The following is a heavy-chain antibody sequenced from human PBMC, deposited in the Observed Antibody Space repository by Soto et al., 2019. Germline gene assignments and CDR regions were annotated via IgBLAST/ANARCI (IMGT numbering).Heavy chain of an antibody. CDR1: GGSISSSSYY. Sequence: ASETLSLTCTVSGGSISSSSYYWGWIRQPPGKGLEWIGSIYYSGSTYYNPSLKSRVTISVDTSKNQFSLKLSSVTAADTAVYYCARHHYDFWSVYPRSGHHYYMGVWGTGITVTL. V-gene: IGHV4-39*01. D-gene: IGHD3-3*01. CDR3: ARHHYDFWSVYPRSGHHYYMGV. CDR2: IYYSGST. J-gene: IGHJ6*03.